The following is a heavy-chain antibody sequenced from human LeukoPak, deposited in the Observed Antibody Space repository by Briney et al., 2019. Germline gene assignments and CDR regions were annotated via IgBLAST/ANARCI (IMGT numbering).Heavy chain of an antibody. J-gene: IGHJ4*02. CDR2: INPNSGGT. CDR3: ARGLDSSGWPPFDY. Sequence: GASVKVSCKASGYTFTSYYMHWVRQAPGQGLEWMGWINPNSGGTNYAQKFQGWVTMTRDTSISTAYMELSRLRSDDTAVYYCARGLDSSGWPPFDYWGQGTLVTVSS. CDR1: GYTFTSYY. D-gene: IGHD6-19*01. V-gene: IGHV1-2*04.